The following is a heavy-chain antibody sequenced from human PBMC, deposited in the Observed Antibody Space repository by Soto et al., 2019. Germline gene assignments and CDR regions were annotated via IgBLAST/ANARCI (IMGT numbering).Heavy chain of an antibody. V-gene: IGHV4-39*01. CDR3: ARRGFLGITIFGVVISPFDY. D-gene: IGHD3-3*01. CDR2: IYYSGST. J-gene: IGHJ4*02. Sequence: SETLSLTCTVSGGSISSSSYYWGWIRQPPGKGLEWIGSIYYSGSTYYNPSLKSRVTISVDTSKNQFSLKLSSVTAADTAVYYCARRGFLGITIFGVVISPFDYWGQGTLVTVSS. CDR1: GGSISSSSYY.